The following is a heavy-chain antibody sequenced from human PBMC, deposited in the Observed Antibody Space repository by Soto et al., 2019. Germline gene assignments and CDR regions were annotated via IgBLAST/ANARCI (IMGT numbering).Heavy chain of an antibody. CDR1: GYTFTSLD. CDR2: MTPRNGNT. D-gene: IGHD2-15*01. Sequence: QVQLVQSGAEVKKPGASVRVSCKASGYTFTSLDINWVRQATGQGLEWMGWMTPRNGNTGYAEKFQGRVTMTRDTSINTAYMELSSLTSEDTAFYYCARGIAAGYVYWGQGTLVSVSS. V-gene: IGHV1-8*01. J-gene: IGHJ4*02. CDR3: ARGIAAGYVY.